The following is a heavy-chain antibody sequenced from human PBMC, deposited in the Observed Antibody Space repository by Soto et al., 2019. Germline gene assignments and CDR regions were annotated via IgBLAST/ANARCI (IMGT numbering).Heavy chain of an antibody. Sequence: PSETLSLTCTVSGGSISSYHWSWVRQPPGKGLEWIGYIYYSGSTNYNPSLRSRVTISLDTSKNQVSLRLSSVTAADTAVYYCARDRAIVTTTQSYYYGMDVWGQGTTVTVSS. J-gene: IGHJ6*02. CDR2: IYYSGST. V-gene: IGHV4-59*01. CDR1: GGSISSYH. D-gene: IGHD5-12*01. CDR3: ARDRAIVTTTQSYYYGMDV.